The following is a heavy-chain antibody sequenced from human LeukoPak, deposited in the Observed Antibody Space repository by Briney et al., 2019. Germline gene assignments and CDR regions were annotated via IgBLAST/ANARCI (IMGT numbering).Heavy chain of an antibody. CDR2: ISETI. J-gene: IGHJ4*02. Sequence: TGGSLRLSCIASGFVFSRDNMNWVRQAPGKGLEWVAHISETIYYADSVQGRFTISRDNAKNSLYLQISNLRVDDTAMYYCVREVGRPKTFYFDSWGRGTPVTVSS. CDR3: VREVGRPKTFYFDS. D-gene: IGHD3-16*01. V-gene: IGHV3-48*04. CDR1: GFVFSRDN.